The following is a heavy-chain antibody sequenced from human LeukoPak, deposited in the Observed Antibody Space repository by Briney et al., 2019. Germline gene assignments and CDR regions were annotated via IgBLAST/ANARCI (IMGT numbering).Heavy chain of an antibody. J-gene: IGHJ4*02. CDR1: GYTLTELS. CDR2: FDPEDGET. CDR3: ALATRNYDFWSAHFDY. D-gene: IGHD3-3*01. Sequence: ASVKVSCKVSGYTLTELSMHWVRQAPGKGLEWMGGFDPEDGETIYAQKFQGRVTMTEDTSTDTAYMELSSLRSGDTAVYYCALATRNYDFWSAHFDYWGQGTLVTVSS. V-gene: IGHV1-24*01.